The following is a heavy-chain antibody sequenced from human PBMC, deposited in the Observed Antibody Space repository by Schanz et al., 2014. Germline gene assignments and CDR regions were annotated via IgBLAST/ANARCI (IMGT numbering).Heavy chain of an antibody. J-gene: IGHJ6*02. CDR2: INPNTGGT. CDR1: GGTFSSDT. V-gene: IGHV1-2*04. Sequence: QVQLVQSGPEVKKPGSSVKVSCKASGGTFSSDTFSWVRQAPGQGLEWMGWINPNTGGTNFAQKFQGWVTVTRDTSISTVYMELSRVTYEDTAVYYCARDDRAYYYGMDVWGQGTTVTVSS. D-gene: IGHD3-22*01. CDR3: ARDDRAYYYGMDV.